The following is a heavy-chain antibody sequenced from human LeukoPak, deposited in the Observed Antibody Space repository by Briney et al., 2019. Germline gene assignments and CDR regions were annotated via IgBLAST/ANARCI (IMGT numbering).Heavy chain of an antibody. CDR1: GFSLSTGGVG. CDR2: IYWDDEK. D-gene: IGHD3-10*01. Sequence: SGPTLVHPTRPRTLTYTFSGFSLSTGGVGGGGIRQPPVKARQWLALIYWDDEKYYSPSLKSRLSISRDTSRNQVVLTMTNMDPLDTATYFCAHSYYFGSRSYYNVWFAPWGLGTLVTVSS. CDR3: AHSYYFGSRSYYNVWFAP. J-gene: IGHJ5*02. V-gene: IGHV2-5*02.